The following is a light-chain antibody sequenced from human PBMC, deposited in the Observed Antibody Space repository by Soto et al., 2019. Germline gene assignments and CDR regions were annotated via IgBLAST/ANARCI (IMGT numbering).Light chain of an antibody. J-gene: IGKJ1*01. CDR1: QSVSSSY. V-gene: IGKV3-20*01. CDR3: QQYGSSVT. Sequence: EIVLTQCPGTLSLSPGERATLSCRASQSVSSSYLAWYQQKPGQAPRLLIYGASSRATGIPDRFSGSGSGTDFTLTISRLEPEDFAVYYCQQYGSSVTFGQGTKVEIK. CDR2: GAS.